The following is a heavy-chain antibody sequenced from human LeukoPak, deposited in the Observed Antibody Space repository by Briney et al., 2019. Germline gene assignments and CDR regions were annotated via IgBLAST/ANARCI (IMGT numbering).Heavy chain of an antibody. CDR1: GGSISSGDYY. CDR2: IYYSGST. J-gene: IGHJ5*02. CDR3: AREGYGVSNWFDP. Sequence: PSETLSLTCTVSGGSISSGDYYWSWIRQPPGKGLEWIGYIYYSGSTYYNPSLKSRVTISVDTSKNQFSLKLSSVTAADTAVYYCAREGYGVSNWFDPWGHGTLVTVSS. V-gene: IGHV4-30-4*01. D-gene: IGHD4-17*01.